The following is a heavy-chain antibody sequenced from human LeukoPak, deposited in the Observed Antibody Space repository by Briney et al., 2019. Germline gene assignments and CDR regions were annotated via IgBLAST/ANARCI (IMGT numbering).Heavy chain of an antibody. CDR1: GYTLTELS. D-gene: IGHD2-21*02. CDR3: ATIGDRGIAYCGGDCYS. Sequence: ASVEVSCKVSGYTLTELSMHWVRQAPGKGLEWMGGFDPEDGETIYAQKFQGRVTMTEDTSTDTAYMELSSLRSEDTAVYYCATIGDRGIAYCGGDCYSWGQGTLVTVSS. J-gene: IGHJ4*02. V-gene: IGHV1-24*01. CDR2: FDPEDGET.